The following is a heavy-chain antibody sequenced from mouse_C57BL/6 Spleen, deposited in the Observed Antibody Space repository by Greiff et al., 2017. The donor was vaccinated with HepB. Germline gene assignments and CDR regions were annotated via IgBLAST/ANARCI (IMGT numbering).Heavy chain of an antibody. Sequence: EVQLVESGGGLVQPGGSLKLSCAASGFTFSDYYMYWVRQTPEKRLEWVAYISNGGGSTYYPDTVKVRFTISRDNAKNTLYLQMSRLKAEDTAMYYCARPLYYDYGYAMDYWGQGTSVTVSS. CDR1: GFTFSDYY. D-gene: IGHD2-4*01. CDR2: ISNGGGST. V-gene: IGHV5-12*01. J-gene: IGHJ4*01. CDR3: ARPLYYDYGYAMDY.